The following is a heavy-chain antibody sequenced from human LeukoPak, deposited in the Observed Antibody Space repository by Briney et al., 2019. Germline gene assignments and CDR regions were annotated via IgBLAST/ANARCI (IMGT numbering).Heavy chain of an antibody. V-gene: IGHV3-48*01. J-gene: IGHJ4*02. CDR2: ISSSSNSI. CDR3: TRDQTPYY. CDR1: GFTFSSYN. Sequence: GGSLRLSCAASGFTFSSYNMNWVRQAPGKGLEWVSYISSSSNSIYYADSVKGRFTISRDNAKNSLYLQMNSLRAEDTAVYYCTRDQTPYYWGQGTLVTVSS.